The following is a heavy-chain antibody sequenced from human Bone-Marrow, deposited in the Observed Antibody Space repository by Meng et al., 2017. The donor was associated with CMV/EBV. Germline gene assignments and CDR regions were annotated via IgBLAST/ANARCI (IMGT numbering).Heavy chain of an antibody. CDR3: ARGTPRGDCDY. CDR1: GRYLRGYY. D-gene: IGHD2-21*01. Sequence: LSCALYGRYLRGYYRSWIRQPRGKGLEWMGEINHSGITNYNPSRKSRVTISVDTSKNQFSLKLSSVTAADTAVYYCARGTPRGDCDYWGQGTLVTVSS. V-gene: IGHV4-34*01. J-gene: IGHJ4*02. CDR2: INHSGIT.